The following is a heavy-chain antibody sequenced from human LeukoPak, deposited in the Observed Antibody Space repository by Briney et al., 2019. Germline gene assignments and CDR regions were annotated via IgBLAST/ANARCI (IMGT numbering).Heavy chain of an antibody. J-gene: IGHJ4*02. D-gene: IGHD3-22*01. V-gene: IGHV3-7*01. CDR1: GFTFSSYW. CDR3: ARGRDYYDSSEAHPTFDY. Sequence: GGSLRLSCAASGFTFSSYWMSWVRQAPGKGLEWVANIKQDGSEKYYVDSVKGRFTISRDNAKNSLYLQMNSLRAEDTAVYYCARGRDYYDSSEAHPTFDYWGQGTLVTVSS. CDR2: IKQDGSEK.